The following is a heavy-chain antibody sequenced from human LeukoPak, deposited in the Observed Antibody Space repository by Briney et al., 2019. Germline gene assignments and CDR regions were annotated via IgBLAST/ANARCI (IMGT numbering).Heavy chain of an antibody. CDR3: AREGVTDFDY. CDR1: GFTFSSYW. CDR2: IKQDGSEK. D-gene: IGHD2-21*02. J-gene: IGHJ4*02. Sequence: GGSLRLSCAASGFTFSSYWMNWVRQAPGKGLEGVANIKQDGSEKFCVDSVKGRFTISRDNAKNSLYLQMNSLRAEDTAVYYCAREGVTDFDYWGQGTLVTVSS. V-gene: IGHV3-7*01.